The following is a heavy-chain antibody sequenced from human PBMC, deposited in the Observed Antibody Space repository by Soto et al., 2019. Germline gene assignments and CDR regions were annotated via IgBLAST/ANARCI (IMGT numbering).Heavy chain of an antibody. Sequence: SETLSLTCTVSGDSMTSSSYYWGWIRQPPGKGLEWIGSIYYSERTSYNSGSTYYSPSLKSRVTISGDTSKSQFSLKLSSVTATDTAVYYCARHTRNQFDPWGQGTLVTVSS. CDR3: ARHTRNQFDP. CDR2: IYYSERTSYNSGST. J-gene: IGHJ5*02. CDR1: GDSMTSSSYY. V-gene: IGHV4-39*01.